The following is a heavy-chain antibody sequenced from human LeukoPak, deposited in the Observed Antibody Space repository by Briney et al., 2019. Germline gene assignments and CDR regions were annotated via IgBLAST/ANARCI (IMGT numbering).Heavy chain of an antibody. CDR2: INPNSGGT. Sequence: ASVKVSCKASGYTFTGYYMHWVRQAPGQGLEWMGWINPNSGGTNYAQKFQGRVTMTRDTSISTAYMELSRLRSDDTAVYYCARDSTVAGTVYYFDYWGQGTLVTVSS. V-gene: IGHV1-2*02. CDR3: ARDSTVAGTVYYFDY. D-gene: IGHD6-19*01. CDR1: GYTFTGYY. J-gene: IGHJ4*02.